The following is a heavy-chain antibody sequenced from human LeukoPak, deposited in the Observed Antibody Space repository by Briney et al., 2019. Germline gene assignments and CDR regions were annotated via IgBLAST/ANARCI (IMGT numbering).Heavy chain of an antibody. CDR3: ARGYYYDSSGYYLHDY. D-gene: IGHD3-22*01. J-gene: IGHJ4*02. CDR1: GFTFSSYG. Sequence: GGSLRLSCAASGFTFSSYGMHWVRQAPGKGLEWVAVIWYDGSNKYYADSVKGRFTISRDNSKNTLYLQMNSLRAEDTAVYYCARGYYYDSSGYYLHDYWGQGTLVTVSS. V-gene: IGHV3-33*01. CDR2: IWYDGSNK.